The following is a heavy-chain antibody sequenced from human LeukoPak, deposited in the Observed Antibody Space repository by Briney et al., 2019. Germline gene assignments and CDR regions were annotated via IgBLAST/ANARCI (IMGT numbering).Heavy chain of an antibody. CDR1: GGSFSGYY. CDR2: INHSGST. V-gene: IGHV4-34*01. Sequence: PSETLSLTCAVYGGSFSGYYWSWIRQPPGKGLEWIGEINHSGSTNYNPSLKSRVTISVDTSKNQFSLKLSSVTAADTAVYYCARSRLTRITMVRGVIQKPNYFDYWGQGTLVTLSS. J-gene: IGHJ4*02. D-gene: IGHD3-10*01. CDR3: ARSRLTRITMVRGVIQKPNYFDY.